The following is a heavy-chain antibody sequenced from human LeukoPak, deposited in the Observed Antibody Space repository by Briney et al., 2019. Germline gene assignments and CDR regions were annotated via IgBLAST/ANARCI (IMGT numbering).Heavy chain of an antibody. V-gene: IGHV1-46*01. J-gene: IGHJ6*03. CDR1: GYTLTRYY. Sequence: ASVKDSRKATGYTLTRYYMHSVRPPPGQGLEWMGIINPSDGSTSYAQKFQGRVTMTRDTPTRTVYMELSSLRSEERPVHYCARDRRGRSNFYYYIHVWRERTADSVSS. CDR3: ARDRRGRSNFYYYIHV. CDR2: INPSDGST.